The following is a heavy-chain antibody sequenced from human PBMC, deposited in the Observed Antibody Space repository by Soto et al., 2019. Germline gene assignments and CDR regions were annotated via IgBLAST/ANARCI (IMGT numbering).Heavy chain of an antibody. CDR3: AREGCGGDCPAPADY. D-gene: IGHD2-21*02. CDR2: IYYSGST. V-gene: IGHV4-31*03. J-gene: IGHJ4*02. CDR1: GGSISSGGYY. Sequence: QVQLQESGPGLVKPSQTLSLTCTVSGGSISSGGYYWSWIRQHPGKGLEWIGYIYYSGSTYYNPSLRSRVTISVDTSKNQFSLKLSSVTAADTAVYYCAREGCGGDCPAPADYWGQGTLVTVSS.